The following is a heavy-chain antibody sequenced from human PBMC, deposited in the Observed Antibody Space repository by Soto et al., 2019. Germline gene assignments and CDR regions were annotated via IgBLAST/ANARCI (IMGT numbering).Heavy chain of an antibody. D-gene: IGHD3-16*02. J-gene: IGHJ4*02. CDR1: GGSFSGYY. V-gene: IGHV4-34*01. CDR2: INHSGST. Sequence: QVQLQQWGAGLLKPSETLSLTCAVYGGSFSGYYWSWIRQPPGKGLEWIGEINHSGSTNYNPSLKSRVTISVATSKNQFSLKLSSVTAADTAVYYCARRGYDYIWGSYRHAGFDYWGQGTLVTVSS. CDR3: ARRGYDYIWGSYRHAGFDY.